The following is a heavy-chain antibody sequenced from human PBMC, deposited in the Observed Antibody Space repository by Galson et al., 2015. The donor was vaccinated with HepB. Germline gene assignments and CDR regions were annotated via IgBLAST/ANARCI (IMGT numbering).Heavy chain of an antibody. J-gene: IGHJ4*02. CDR2: VSYIGST. Sequence: ETLSLPRSVSGGTISTYYWSWIRQPPGKGLEWIGYVSYIGSTIYNPSLKSRLTISVDRSRNQFSLKLSSVTAADTAVYYCARHGDSSNWAYYLDSWGQGTQVTVSS. CDR3: ARHGDSSNWAYYLDS. CDR1: GGTISTYY. V-gene: IGHV4-59*08. D-gene: IGHD6-13*01.